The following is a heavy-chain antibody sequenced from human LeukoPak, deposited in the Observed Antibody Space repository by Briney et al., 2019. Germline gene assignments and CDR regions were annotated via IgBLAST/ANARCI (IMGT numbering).Heavy chain of an antibody. CDR3: TIIPNVILFTHYFEY. J-gene: IGHJ4*02. Sequence: SVKVSCKASGGVFTTYAVSWVRQAPGQGLEWMGSIIPFLGTTNYAQKFQGRVTITADEPTRTAYMELTYVRSDDTAVYYCTIIPNVILFTHYFEYWGQGTLVTVSS. CDR2: IIPFLGTT. CDR1: GGVFTTYA. D-gene: IGHD2-21*01. V-gene: IGHV1-69*11.